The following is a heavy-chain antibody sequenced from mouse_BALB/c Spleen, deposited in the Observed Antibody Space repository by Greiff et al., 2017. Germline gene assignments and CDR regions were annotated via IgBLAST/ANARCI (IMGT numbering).Heavy chain of an antibody. D-gene: IGHD2-14*01. CDR3: ARDGRYDRWFAY. V-gene: IGHV5-17*02. Sequence: EVQRVESGGGLVQPGGSRKLSCAASGFTFSSFGMHWVRQAPEKGLEWVAYISSGSSTIYYADTVKGRFTISRDNPKNTLFLQMTSLRSEDTAMYYCARDGRYDRWFAYWGQGTLVTVSA. CDR1: GFTFSSFG. CDR2: ISSGSSTI. J-gene: IGHJ3*01.